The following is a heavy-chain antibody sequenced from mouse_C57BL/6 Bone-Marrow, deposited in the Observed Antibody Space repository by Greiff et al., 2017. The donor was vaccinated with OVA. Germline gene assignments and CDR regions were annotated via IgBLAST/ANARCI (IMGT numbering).Heavy chain of an antibody. Sequence: VQLKESGPGLVKPSQSLSLTCSVTGYSITSGYYWNWIRQFPGNKLEWMGYISYDGSNNYNPSLKNRISITRDTSKNQFFLKLNSVTTEDTATYYCARELRRKDYWGQGTSVTVSS. CDR1: GYSITSGYY. V-gene: IGHV3-6*01. J-gene: IGHJ4*01. CDR2: ISYDGSN. CDR3: ARELRRKDY. D-gene: IGHD2-4*01.